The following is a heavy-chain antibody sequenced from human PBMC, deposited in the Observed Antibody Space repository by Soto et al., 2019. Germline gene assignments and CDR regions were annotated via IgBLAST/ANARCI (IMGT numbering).Heavy chain of an antibody. CDR1: GDSISAYS. CDR2: IHYNGNT. V-gene: IGHV4-59*01. Sequence: QMQLQMSDPGLVKPSETLSLTCTVSGDSISAYSWSWVRQPPGKGLEWIGNIHYNGNTKYNPSLKSQVPMSVDTSNNQFTLRLISVTAADTAKYFCAREGNLGRWLQPLDFWGQGTLVTVSS. D-gene: IGHD5-12*01. J-gene: IGHJ4*02. CDR3: AREGNLGRWLQPLDF.